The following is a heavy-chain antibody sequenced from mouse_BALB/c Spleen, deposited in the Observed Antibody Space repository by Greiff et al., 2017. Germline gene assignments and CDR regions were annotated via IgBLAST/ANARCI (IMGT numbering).Heavy chain of an antibody. CDR3: ARLRQAYAMDY. V-gene: IGHV1-9*01. CDR2: ILPGSGST. Sequence: QVQLKESGAELMKPGASVKISCKATGYTFSSYWIEWVKQRPGHGLEWIGEILPGSGSTNYNEKFKGKATFTADTSSNTAYMQLSSLTSEDSAVYYCARLRQAYAMDYWGQGTSVTVSS. CDR1: GYTFSSYW. D-gene: IGHD3-2*01. J-gene: IGHJ4*01.